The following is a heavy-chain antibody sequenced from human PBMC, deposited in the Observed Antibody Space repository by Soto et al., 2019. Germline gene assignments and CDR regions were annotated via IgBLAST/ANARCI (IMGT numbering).Heavy chain of an antibody. CDR1: GFSFSSYA. D-gene: IGHD1-26*01. J-gene: IGHJ4*02. CDR3: AKGSIDYSASVDN. Sequence: DVQLLESGGGLVQPGGSLRLSCAASGFSFSSYAMGWVRQAPGKGLEWVAVISARGGSSYFADSVKGRFTLSRDNSKNVLSLEMNSLRAEDTAIYFCAKGSIDYSASVDNWGQGTLVVVSS. CDR2: ISARGGSS. V-gene: IGHV3-23*01.